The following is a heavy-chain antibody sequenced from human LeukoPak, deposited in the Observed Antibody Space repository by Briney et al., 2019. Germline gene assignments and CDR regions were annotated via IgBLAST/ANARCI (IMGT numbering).Heavy chain of an antibody. J-gene: IGHJ6*03. D-gene: IGHD3-3*01. CDR2: ISSSSSTI. V-gene: IGHV3-48*04. CDR1: GFAFSSYS. Sequence: GGSLRLSCAASGFAFSSYSMNWVRQAPGKGLEWVSYISSSSSTIYYADSVKGRFTISRDNAKNSLYLQMNSLRAEDTAVYYCAREEDVYYDFWSGPTGTSYMDVWGKGTTVTVSS. CDR3: AREEDVYYDFWSGPTGTSYMDV.